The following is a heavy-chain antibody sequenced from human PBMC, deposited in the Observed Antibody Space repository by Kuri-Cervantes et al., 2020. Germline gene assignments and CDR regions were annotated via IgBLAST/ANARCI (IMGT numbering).Heavy chain of an antibody. V-gene: IGHV4-38-2*01. D-gene: IGHD6-13*01. J-gene: IGHJ6*03. CDR1: GYSISSGYY. Sequence: SQTLSLTCDVSGYSISSGYYWGWIRQPPGKGLEWIGEINHSGSTNYNPSLKSRVTISVDTSKNQFSLKLSSVTAADTAVYYCARVQGSSWSGYYYYMDVWGKGTTVTVSS. CDR2: INHSGST. CDR3: ARVQGSSWSGYYYYMDV.